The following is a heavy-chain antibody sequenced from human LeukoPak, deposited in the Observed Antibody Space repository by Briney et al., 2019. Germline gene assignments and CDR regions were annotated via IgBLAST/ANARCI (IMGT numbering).Heavy chain of an antibody. J-gene: IGHJ5*02. V-gene: IGHV4-34*01. D-gene: IGHD3-22*01. Sequence: SETLSLTCAVYGGSFSGYYWSWIRQPPGKGLEWIGEINHSGSTNYNPSLKSRVTISVDTSKNQFSLKLSSATAADTAVYYCARDSAYYDSSGDPYNWFDPWGQGTLVTVSS. CDR2: INHSGST. CDR3: ARDSAYYDSSGDPYNWFDP. CDR1: GGSFSGYY.